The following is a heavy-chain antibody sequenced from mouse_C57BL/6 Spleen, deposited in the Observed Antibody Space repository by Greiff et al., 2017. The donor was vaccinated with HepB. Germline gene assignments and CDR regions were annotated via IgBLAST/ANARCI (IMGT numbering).Heavy chain of an antibody. D-gene: IGHD2-4*01. CDR1: GYTFTSYW. J-gene: IGHJ4*01. V-gene: IGHV1-55*01. CDR3: ARYDYDVWAMDY. CDR2: IYPGSGST. Sequence: VQLQQPGAELVKPGASVKMSCKASGYTFTSYWITWVKQRPGQGLEWIGDIYPGSGSTNYNEKFKSKATLTVDTSSSTAYMQLSSLTSEDSAVYYCARYDYDVWAMDYWGQGTSVTVSS.